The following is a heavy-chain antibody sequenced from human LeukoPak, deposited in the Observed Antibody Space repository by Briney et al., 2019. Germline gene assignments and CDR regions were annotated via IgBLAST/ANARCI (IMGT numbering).Heavy chain of an antibody. CDR1: GDTLTGYY. V-gene: IGHV1-46*01. Sequence: ASVKVSCKASGDTLTGYYVHWVRQAPGQGLEWMGIINPSGDGTGYARKFQGRVTMTRDTSTSTVYMELSSMRSEDTAVYYCARHPCDYWGQGTLVTVSS. J-gene: IGHJ4*02. CDR3: ARHPCDY. CDR2: INPSGDGT.